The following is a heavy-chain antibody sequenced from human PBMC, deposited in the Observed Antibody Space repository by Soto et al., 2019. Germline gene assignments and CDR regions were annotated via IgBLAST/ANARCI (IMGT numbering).Heavy chain of an antibody. V-gene: IGHV5-10-1*01. D-gene: IGHD3-22*01. CDR1: GYSFTSYW. Sequence: PGESLKISCKGSGYSFTSYWISWVRQMPGKGLEWMGRIDPSDSYTNYSPSFQGHVTISADKSISTAYLQWSSLKASDTAMYYCARHVYDSSGYSNYYYYGMDVWGQGTTVTVSS. CDR3: ARHVYDSSGYSNYYYYGMDV. J-gene: IGHJ6*02. CDR2: IDPSDSYT.